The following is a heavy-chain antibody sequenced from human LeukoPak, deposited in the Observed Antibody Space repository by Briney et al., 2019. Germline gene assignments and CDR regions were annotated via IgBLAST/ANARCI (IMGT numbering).Heavy chain of an antibody. CDR3: ARVRLDYYVTRIDSFDI. Sequence: GGSLRLSCAASGFTVSSNYMSWVRQAPGKGLEWVPSIYAGGSTYYADSVKGRYTISRHNSNTLYLQMNSLKTEDTAVYYCARVRLDYYVTRIDSFDIWGQGTMVTVSS. CDR1: GFTVSSNY. CDR2: IYAGGST. V-gene: IGHV3-53*04. D-gene: IGHD3-10*02. J-gene: IGHJ3*02.